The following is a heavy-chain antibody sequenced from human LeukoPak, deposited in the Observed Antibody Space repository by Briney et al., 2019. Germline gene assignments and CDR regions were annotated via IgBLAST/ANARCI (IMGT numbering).Heavy chain of an antibody. J-gene: IGHJ6*04. D-gene: IGHD3-10*02. CDR2: ISSSGSTI. CDR3: AELGITMIGGV. Sequence: GGSLRLSSAASGFTFSSYEMNWVRQAPGKGLEWVSYISSSGSTIYYADSVKGRFTISRDNAKNSLYLQMNSLRAEDTAVYYCAELGITMIGGVWGKGTTVTISS. V-gene: IGHV3-48*03. CDR1: GFTFSSYE.